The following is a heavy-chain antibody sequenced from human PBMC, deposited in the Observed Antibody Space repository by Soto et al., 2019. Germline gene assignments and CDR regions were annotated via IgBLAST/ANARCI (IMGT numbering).Heavy chain of an antibody. CDR1: GGSISSGGYY. CDR3: ARDEDGYNHYDY. Sequence: PSETLSLTCTVSGGSISSGGYYWSWIRQHPGKGLEWIGYIYYSGSTYYNPSLTSRVTISIDTSKNQFSLKLNSVTAADTAVYYCARDEDGYNHYDYWGQGTLVTVSS. CDR2: IYYSGST. D-gene: IGHD5-12*01. V-gene: IGHV4-31*03. J-gene: IGHJ4*02.